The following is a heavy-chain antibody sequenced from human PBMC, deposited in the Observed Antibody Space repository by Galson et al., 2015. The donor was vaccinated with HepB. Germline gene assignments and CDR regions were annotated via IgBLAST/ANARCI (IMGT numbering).Heavy chain of an antibody. J-gene: IGHJ3*02. D-gene: IGHD2-2*02. CDR2: IRCSGSDK. V-gene: IGHV3-30*18. Sequence: SLRLSCAASGFTFSNYGINWVRQAPGKGLEWVSVIRCSGSDKYYVDSVKGRFTISRDNSKNTLFLQMNSLRTEDTAVYYCAKVWRPYTKDDAFDISGPGTIFTVSS. CDR1: GFTFSNYG. CDR3: AKVWRPYTKDDAFDI.